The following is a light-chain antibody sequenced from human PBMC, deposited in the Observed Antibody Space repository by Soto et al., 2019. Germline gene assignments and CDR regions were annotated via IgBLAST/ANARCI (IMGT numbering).Light chain of an antibody. CDR2: EGS. CDR1: SSDVGSYNL. Sequence: QSALTQPASVSGSLGQSITISCTGTSSDVGSYNLVSWYQQHPGKAPKLMIYEGSKRPSGVSNRFSGSKSGNTASLTISGLQAEDEADYYCCSYAGSSTLAFGGGTKLTVL. V-gene: IGLV2-23*01. J-gene: IGLJ2*01. CDR3: CSYAGSSTLA.